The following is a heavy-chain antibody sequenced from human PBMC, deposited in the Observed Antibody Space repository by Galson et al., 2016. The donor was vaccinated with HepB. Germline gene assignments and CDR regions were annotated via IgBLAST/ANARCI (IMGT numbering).Heavy chain of an antibody. CDR3: ARRVADDSGKWMFYFDY. CDR1: GVSLSSYY. V-gene: IGHV4-59*08. J-gene: IGHJ4*02. CDR2: IYYSGGST. Sequence: SETLSLTCTVSGVSLSSYYWSWIRQPPGKGLEWIGYIYYSGGSTNYNPSLKSRVTISVDTSKNQFSLKLSSVTAADTAVYYCARRVADDSGKWMFYFDYWGRGTLVTVSS. D-gene: IGHD3-10*01.